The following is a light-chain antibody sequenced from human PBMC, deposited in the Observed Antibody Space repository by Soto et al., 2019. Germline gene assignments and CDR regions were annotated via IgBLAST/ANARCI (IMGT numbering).Light chain of an antibody. CDR3: SSYTSSSTPV. V-gene: IGLV2-14*01. CDR1: SSDVGGYNY. Sequence: QSAQTQPASVSGSPGQSITISCTGTSSDVGGYNYVSWYQQHPGKAPKLMIYDVSNRPSGVSNRFSGSKSGNTASLTISGLQAEDEADYYCSSYTSSSTPVFGGGTKLTVL. J-gene: IGLJ2*01. CDR2: DVS.